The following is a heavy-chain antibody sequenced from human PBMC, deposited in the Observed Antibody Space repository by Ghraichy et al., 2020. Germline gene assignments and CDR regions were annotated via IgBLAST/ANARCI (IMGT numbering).Heavy chain of an antibody. CDR1: GFTFSNYS. D-gene: IGHD3-3*01. CDR2: IPPSTSYI. CDR3: ARGVQDYYDLWSGPFDS. Sequence: GESLNISCAASGFTFSNYSVNWVRQAPGKGLEWVSSIPPSTSYIYYADSVKGRFTISRDNAKNSLYLQMNSLRAEDTAVYYCARGVQDYYDLWSGPFDSWGQGTPVTVSS. V-gene: IGHV3-21*01. J-gene: IGHJ4*02.